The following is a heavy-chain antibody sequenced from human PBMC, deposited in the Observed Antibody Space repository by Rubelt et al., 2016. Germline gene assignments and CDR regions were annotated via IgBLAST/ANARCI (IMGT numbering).Heavy chain of an antibody. D-gene: IGHD2-15*01. CDR2: INPDSGDT. V-gene: IGHV1-2*02. CDR1: GGTFSSYA. CDR3: ARSHVVLAFDS. Sequence: QVQLVQSGAEVKKPGSSVTVSCKASGGTFSSYAISWVRQAPGQGLEWMGWINPDSGDTTYAQSFQGRVTMTRYTLIGTADRGLNRLGSDDTAMYDWARSHVVLAFDSWGQGSLVTVSS. J-gene: IGHJ5*01.